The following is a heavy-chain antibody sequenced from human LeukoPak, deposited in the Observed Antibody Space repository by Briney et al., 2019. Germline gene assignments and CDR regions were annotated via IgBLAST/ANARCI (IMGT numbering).Heavy chain of an antibody. CDR3: AGTILTGTSYYFDY. CDR2: IYYSGST. V-gene: IGHV4-59*01. CDR1: GGSISSYY. D-gene: IGHD3-9*01. J-gene: IGHJ4*02. Sequence: PSETQSLTCTVSGGSISSYYWSWIRQPPGKGLEWIGYIYYSGSTNYNPSLKSRVTISVDTSKNQFSLKLSSVTAADTAVYYCAGTILTGTSYYFDYWGQGTLVTVSS.